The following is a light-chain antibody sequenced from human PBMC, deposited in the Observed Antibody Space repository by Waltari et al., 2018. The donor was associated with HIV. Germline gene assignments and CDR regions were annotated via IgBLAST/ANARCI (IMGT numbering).Light chain of an antibody. V-gene: IGKV3-15*01. Sequence: EIVLTQSPATLAVSPGDGATLSCRASKRSSGNLAGYQQKPGKSTRLRIYDASTRAPGIPPRLSGSGYGTDFTLNISSLQSEEFAMYYCQQYKNWPPLSFGGGTKVEIK. CDR2: DAS. CDR1: KRSSGN. CDR3: QQYKNWPPLS. J-gene: IGKJ4*01.